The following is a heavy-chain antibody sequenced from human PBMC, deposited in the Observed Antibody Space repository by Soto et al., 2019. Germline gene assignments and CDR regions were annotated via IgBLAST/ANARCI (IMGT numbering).Heavy chain of an antibody. CDR3: ARADCSGGSCFQESSGVAFDI. CDR2: IYHSGST. Sequence: PSETLSLTCAVSGGSISSSNWWSWVRQPPGKGLEWIGEIYHSGSTNYNPSLKSRVTISVDKSKNQFSLKLSSVTAADTAVYYCARADCSGGSCFQESSGVAFDIWGQVTMVTVSS. V-gene: IGHV4-4*02. J-gene: IGHJ3*02. D-gene: IGHD2-15*01. CDR1: GGSISSSNW.